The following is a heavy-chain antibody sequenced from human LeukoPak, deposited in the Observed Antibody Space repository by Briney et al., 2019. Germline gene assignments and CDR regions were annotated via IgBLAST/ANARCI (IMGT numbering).Heavy chain of an antibody. Sequence: PGGSLRLSCAASGFTFSNYGMHRVRQAPGKGLEWVAVISYDGSNKYYADSVKGRFTISRDNSKNTLYLQMNSLRAEDTAVYYCATASGITMIAIPFDYWGQGTLVTVSP. CDR3: ATASGITMIAIPFDY. CDR2: ISYDGSNK. CDR1: GFTFSNYG. J-gene: IGHJ4*02. V-gene: IGHV3-30*03. D-gene: IGHD3-22*01.